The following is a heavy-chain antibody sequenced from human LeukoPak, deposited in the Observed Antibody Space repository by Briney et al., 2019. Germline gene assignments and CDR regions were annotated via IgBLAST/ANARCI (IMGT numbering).Heavy chain of an antibody. CDR3: AKDAPGAGGHDI. D-gene: IGHD2-8*02. V-gene: IGHV3-23*01. CDR1: GFTFSSYA. Sequence: GGSLRLSCAASGFTFSSYAMSWVRQAPGKGLEWVSTISDRGVITYYADSVKGRFTISRDNSKNTPYLQINSLRGEHTAVYYYAKDAPGAGGHDIWGQGTMVTVSS. J-gene: IGHJ3*02. CDR2: ISDRGVIT.